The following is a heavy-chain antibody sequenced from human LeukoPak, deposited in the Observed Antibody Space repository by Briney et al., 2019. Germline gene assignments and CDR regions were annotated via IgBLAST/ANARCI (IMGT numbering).Heavy chain of an antibody. CDR3: ARDPNHYYDSSGYYGDY. V-gene: IGHV7-4-1*02. Sequence: ASVKVSCKASGYTFTSYAMHWVRQAPGQGLEWMGWINTNTGNPTYAQGFTGRFVFSLDTSVSTAYLQISSLKAEDTAVYYCARDPNHYYDSSGYYGDYWGQGTLVTVSS. CDR1: GYTFTSYA. J-gene: IGHJ4*02. D-gene: IGHD3-22*01. CDR2: INTNTGNP.